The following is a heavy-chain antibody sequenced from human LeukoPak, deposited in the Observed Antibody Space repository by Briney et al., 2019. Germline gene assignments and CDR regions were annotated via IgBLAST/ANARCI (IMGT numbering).Heavy chain of an antibody. CDR1: GYTFTGYY. Sequence: ASVKVSCKASGYTFTGYYLHWVRQAPGQGLGWMGRINPNSGGTNYAQKFQGRVTMTRDTSITTAYMELSRLRSDDTAVYYCALADYGDSWYWGQGTLVTVSS. V-gene: IGHV1-2*06. CDR2: INPNSGGT. J-gene: IGHJ4*02. CDR3: ALADYGDSWY. D-gene: IGHD4-17*01.